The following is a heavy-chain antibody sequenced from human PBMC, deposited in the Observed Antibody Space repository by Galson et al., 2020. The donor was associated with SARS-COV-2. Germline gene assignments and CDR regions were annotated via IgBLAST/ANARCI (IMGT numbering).Heavy chain of an antibody. D-gene: IGHD4-17*01. V-gene: IGHV3-30-3*02. J-gene: IGHJ4*02. CDR3: AKTDYGNYVGSFDY. CDR2: ISYDGSNK. Sequence: TGGSLRLSCAASGFTFSSYAMHWVRQAPGKGLEWVAVISYDGSNKYYANSVKGRFTISRDNSKNTLYLQMNSLRAEDTAVYYCAKTDYGNYVGSFDYWGQGTLVTVSS. CDR1: GFTFSSYA.